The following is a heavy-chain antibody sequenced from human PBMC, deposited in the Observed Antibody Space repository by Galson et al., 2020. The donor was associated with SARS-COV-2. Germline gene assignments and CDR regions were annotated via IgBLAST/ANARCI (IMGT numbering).Heavy chain of an antibody. CDR1: GFTFDDYG. D-gene: IGHD6-19*01. CDR3: ARDGAARLLVGIAVAGPIFDY. Sequence: GGSLRLSCAASGFTFDDYGMSWVRQAPGKGLEWVSGINWNGGSTGYADSVKGRFTISRDNAKNSLYLQMNSLRAEDTALYYCARDGAARLLVGIAVAGPIFDYWGQGTLVTVSS. J-gene: IGHJ4*02. V-gene: IGHV3-20*04. CDR2: INWNGGST.